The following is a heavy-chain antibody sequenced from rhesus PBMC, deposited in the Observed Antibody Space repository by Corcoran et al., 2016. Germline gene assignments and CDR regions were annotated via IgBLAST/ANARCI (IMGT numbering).Heavy chain of an antibody. CDR1: GYTFTDYY. D-gene: IGHD6-25*01. J-gene: IGHJ4*01. Sequence: EVQLVQSGAEVKKPGASVKISCKASGYTFTDYYLHWVRQAPGKGLEWMGRVDPKDGEPIHAQKFQYRVTITAETSTDTAYMELSSLISEDTAVYYCATMGQLALWGQGVLVTVSS. CDR2: VDPKDGEP. CDR3: ATMGQLAL. V-gene: IGHV1-111*02.